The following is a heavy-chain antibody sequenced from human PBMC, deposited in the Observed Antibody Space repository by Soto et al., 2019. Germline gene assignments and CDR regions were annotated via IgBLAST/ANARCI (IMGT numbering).Heavy chain of an antibody. CDR1: GFTFSRNG. J-gene: IGHJ5*01. V-gene: IGHV3-30*03. CDR3: ARWVGGSMYDNSGKYDS. CDR2: VSHDGSKT. Sequence: QVQLVESGGGVVQPGRSLRLTCAASGFTFSRNGMHWVRQAPGMGLAWVALVSHDGSKTYYADSVRGRFTISRDNSENTLYLQMNSLRAEDTAVYYCARWVGGSMYDNSGKYDSWGQGTLVTVSS. D-gene: IGHD3-22*01.